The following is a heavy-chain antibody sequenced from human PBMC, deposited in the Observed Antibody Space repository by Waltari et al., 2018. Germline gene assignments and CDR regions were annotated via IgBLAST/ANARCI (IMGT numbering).Heavy chain of an antibody. CDR2: ISWNSGSI. D-gene: IGHD1-1*01. Sequence: EVQLVESGGGLVQPGRSLRLSCAASGFTFDDYAMHWVRQAPGKGLEWVSGISWNSGSIGYADSGKGRFTISRDNAKNSLYLQMNSLRAEDTALYYCAKSVENWNFFDYWGQGTLVTVSS. CDR1: GFTFDDYA. V-gene: IGHV3-9*01. CDR3: AKSVENWNFFDY. J-gene: IGHJ4*02.